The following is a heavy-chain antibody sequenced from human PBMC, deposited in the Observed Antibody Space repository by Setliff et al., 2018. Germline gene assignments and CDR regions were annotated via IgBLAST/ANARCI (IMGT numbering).Heavy chain of an antibody. CDR1: GFSFSRHW. CDR2: IKQDGSTK. CDR3: AKDRVVSSTWCDY. J-gene: IGHJ4*02. Sequence: PGGSLRLSCVVSGFSFSRHWMSWVRQAPGKGLEWVADIKQDGSTKYYLDSVKGRFTISRDNAKRSLYLQMNSLRIEDTAVYYCAKDRVVSSTWCDYWGQGTLVTVSS. V-gene: IGHV3-7*01. D-gene: IGHD2-2*01.